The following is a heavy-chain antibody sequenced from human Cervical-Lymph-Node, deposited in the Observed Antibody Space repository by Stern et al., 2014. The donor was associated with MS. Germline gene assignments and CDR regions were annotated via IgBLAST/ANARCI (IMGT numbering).Heavy chain of an antibody. CDR3: ARRGSGWEPFDY. J-gene: IGHJ4*02. V-gene: IGHV4-39*01. CDR2: IYYSGST. CDR1: GGSISSSSYY. D-gene: IGHD6-19*01. Sequence: QVQLQESGPGLVKPSETLSLTCTVSGGSISSSSYYWGWIRQPPGKGLEWIGSIYYSGSTYYNPSLKSRVTISVDTSKNQFSLKRSSVTAADTAVYYCARRGSGWEPFDYWGQGTLVTVSS.